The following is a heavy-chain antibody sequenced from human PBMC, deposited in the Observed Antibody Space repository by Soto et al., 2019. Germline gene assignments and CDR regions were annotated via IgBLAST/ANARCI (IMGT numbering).Heavy chain of an antibody. CDR2: IYYSGST. CDR1: CGSIISYY. CDR3: ASVLTYYDFWSGYYNYDAFDI. V-gene: IGHV4-59*01. D-gene: IGHD3-3*01. Sequence: SETLSLTCTFSCGSIISYYWSWIRQPPGKGLEWIGYIYYSGSTNYNPSLKSRVTISVDTSKNQFSLKLSSVTAADTAVYYCASVLTYYDFWSGYYNYDAFDIWGQGTMVTVS. J-gene: IGHJ3*02.